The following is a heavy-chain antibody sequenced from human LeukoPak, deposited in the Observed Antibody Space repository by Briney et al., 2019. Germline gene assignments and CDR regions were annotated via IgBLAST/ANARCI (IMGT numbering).Heavy chain of an antibody. CDR1: GGSISSGDYY. CDR2: IYYSGST. J-gene: IGHJ2*01. D-gene: IGHD4-17*01. V-gene: IGHV4-30-4*01. CDR3: AVTVTRDWYFDL. Sequence: SQTLSLTCTVSGGSISSGDYYWSWIRQPPGKGLEWIVYIYYSGSTYYNPSLKSRVTISVDTSKNQFPLKLSSVTAADTAVYYCAVTVTRDWYFDLWGRGALVTVSS.